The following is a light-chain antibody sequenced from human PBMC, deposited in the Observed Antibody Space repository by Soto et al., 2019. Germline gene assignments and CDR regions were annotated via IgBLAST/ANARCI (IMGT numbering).Light chain of an antibody. CDR1: EIVRRRY. J-gene: IGKJ5*01. Sequence: VLTQSPGSLSLSPGERATLYCRAIEIVRRRYLAWYQQKPGQVPRLLIYDASNRATGIPARFSGSGSGTDFTLTISSLDHEDFAVYYCQQRSAWPQITFGQGTRLEIK. CDR3: QQRSAWPQIT. CDR2: DAS. V-gene: IGKV3-11*01.